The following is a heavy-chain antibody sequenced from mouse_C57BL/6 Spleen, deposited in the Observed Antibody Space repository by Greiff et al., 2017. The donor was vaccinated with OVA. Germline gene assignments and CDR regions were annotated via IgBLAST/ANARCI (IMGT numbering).Heavy chain of an antibody. CDR2: INPGSGGT. CDR3: ARGDLYYSKKGDY. J-gene: IGHJ2*01. D-gene: IGHD2-5*01. CDR1: GYAFTNYL. V-gene: IGHV1-54*01. Sequence: VQLQQSGAELVRPGASVKVSCKASGYAFTNYLIEWVKQRPGQGLEWIGVINPGSGGTNYNEKFKGKATLTADKSSSTAYMQLSSLTSEDSAVYFCARGDLYYSKKGDYWGQGTTLTVSS.